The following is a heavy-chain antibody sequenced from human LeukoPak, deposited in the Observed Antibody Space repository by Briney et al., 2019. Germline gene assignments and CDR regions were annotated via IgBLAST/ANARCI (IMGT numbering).Heavy chain of an antibody. CDR2: ISYDGSDR. D-gene: IGHD1-1*01. CDR1: GFTLSTYG. Sequence: GGSLRLSCAASGFTLSTYGIHWVRQAPGKGPEWVAVISYDGSDRYYANFVKGRFTISRDNSKNTLFLQTNSMRPEDTAVYYCAKGVSRGVDPTGLEYWGQGTLVTVSS. J-gene: IGHJ4*02. CDR3: AKGVSRGVDPTGLEY. V-gene: IGHV3-30*18.